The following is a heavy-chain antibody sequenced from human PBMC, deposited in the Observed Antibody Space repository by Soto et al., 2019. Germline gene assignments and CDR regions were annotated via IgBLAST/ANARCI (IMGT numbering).Heavy chain of an antibody. CDR3: ARGRAHYDILTGYHYYYYYMDV. V-gene: IGHV4-34*01. Sequence: TLSLTCAVYGGSFSGYYWSWIRQPPGKGLEWIGEINHSGSTNYNPSLKSRITISVDTSKNQFSLKLSSVTAADTAVYYCARGRAHYDILTGYHYYYYYMDVWGKGTTVTVSS. D-gene: IGHD3-9*01. J-gene: IGHJ6*03. CDR2: INHSGST. CDR1: GGSFSGYY.